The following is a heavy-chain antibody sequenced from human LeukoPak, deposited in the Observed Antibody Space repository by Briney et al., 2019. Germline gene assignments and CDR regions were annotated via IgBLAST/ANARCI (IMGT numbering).Heavy chain of an antibody. V-gene: IGHV4-34*01. CDR2: INHSGST. Sequence: PSETLSLTCAVYGGSFSGYYWSWIRQPPGKGLEWIGEINHSGSTNYNPSLKSRVTISVDTSKNQFSLKLSSVTAADTAVYYCARGGGDYGDAKGFDYWGQGTLVTVSS. CDR3: ARGGGDYGDAKGFDY. J-gene: IGHJ4*02. D-gene: IGHD4-17*01. CDR1: GGSFSGYY.